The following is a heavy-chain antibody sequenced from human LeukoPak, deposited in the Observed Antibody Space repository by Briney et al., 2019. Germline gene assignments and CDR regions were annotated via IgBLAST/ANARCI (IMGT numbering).Heavy chain of an antibody. J-gene: IGHJ5*02. Sequence: SETLSLTCTVSGGSINNYYWSWIRQPPGKGLEWIGYIYTSGSTNYNPSLKSRVTISVDTSKNQFSLKLSSVTAADTAVYYCARLTGTTPRFDPWGQGTLVTVSS. CDR1: GGSINNYY. D-gene: IGHD1-7*01. CDR3: ARLTGTTPRFDP. CDR2: IYTSGST. V-gene: IGHV4-4*09.